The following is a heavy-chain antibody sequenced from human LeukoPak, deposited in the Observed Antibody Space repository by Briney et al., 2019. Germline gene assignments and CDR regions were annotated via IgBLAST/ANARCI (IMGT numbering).Heavy chain of an antibody. CDR1: GFTFSSYG. CDR2: ISYDGSNK. Sequence: GGSLRRSCAASGFTFSSYGMHWVRQAPGKGLEWVAVISYDGSNKYYADSVKGRFTISRDNSKNTLYLQMNSLRAEDTAVYYCAKSKSSGYILEDYWGQGTLVTVSS. D-gene: IGHD3-22*01. J-gene: IGHJ4*02. CDR3: AKSKSSGYILEDY. V-gene: IGHV3-30*18.